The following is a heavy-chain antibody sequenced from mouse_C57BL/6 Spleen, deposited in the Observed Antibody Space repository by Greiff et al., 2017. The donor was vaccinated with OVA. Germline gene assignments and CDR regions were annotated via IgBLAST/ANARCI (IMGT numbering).Heavy chain of an antibody. Sequence: EVQLQQSGAELVRPGASVKLSCTASGFNIKDDYMPWVQQRPEQGLEWIGWIVPENGDTEYASKFQGKATITADTSSNTAYLQLSSLTAEDTAVYYCTKGTREFAYWGQGTLVTVSA. V-gene: IGHV14-4*01. D-gene: IGHD3-3*01. CDR3: TKGTREFAY. J-gene: IGHJ3*01. CDR2: IVPENGDT. CDR1: GFNIKDDY.